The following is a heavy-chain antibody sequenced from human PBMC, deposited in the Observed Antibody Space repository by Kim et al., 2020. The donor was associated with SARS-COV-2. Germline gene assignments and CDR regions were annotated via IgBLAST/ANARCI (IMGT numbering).Heavy chain of an antibody. CDR2: IYYSGST. Sequence: SETLSLTCTVSGGSISSYYWSWIRQPPGKGLEWIGYIYYSGSTNYNPSLKSRVTISVDTSKNQFSLKLSSVTAADTAVYYCARAPVNCGGDCYSSYFDYWGQGTLVTVSS. CDR1: GGSISSYY. J-gene: IGHJ4*02. V-gene: IGHV4-59*01. D-gene: IGHD2-21*02. CDR3: ARAPVNCGGDCYSSYFDY.